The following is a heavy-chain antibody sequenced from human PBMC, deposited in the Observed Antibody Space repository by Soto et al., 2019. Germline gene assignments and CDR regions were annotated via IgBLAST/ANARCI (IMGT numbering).Heavy chain of an antibody. D-gene: IGHD3-22*01. J-gene: IGHJ6*02. Sequence: PGGSLRLSCAASGFTFSSYGMHWVRQAPGKGLEWVAVIWYDGSNKYYADSVKGRFTISRDNSKNTLYLQMNSLRAEDTAVYYCARQGSSYYYDSSGYLDSNGMDVWGQGTTVTVSS. V-gene: IGHV3-33*01. CDR2: IWYDGSNK. CDR1: GFTFSSYG. CDR3: ARQGSSYYYDSSGYLDSNGMDV.